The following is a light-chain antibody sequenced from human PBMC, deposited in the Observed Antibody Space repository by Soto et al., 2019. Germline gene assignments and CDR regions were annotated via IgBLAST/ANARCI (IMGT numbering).Light chain of an antibody. V-gene: IGKV3-20*01. CDR2: GAS. Sequence: EIVLTQSPGTLSLSPGEGATLSCGASQSVISDYLAWYQQKPGQPPRLLIFGASSRPTDIPDRFSGSGSGTDFTLTIARLEPEDFGVYYCQQYGTPPLTFGQGTKLEIK. J-gene: IGKJ2*01. CDR1: QSVISDY. CDR3: QQYGTPPLT.